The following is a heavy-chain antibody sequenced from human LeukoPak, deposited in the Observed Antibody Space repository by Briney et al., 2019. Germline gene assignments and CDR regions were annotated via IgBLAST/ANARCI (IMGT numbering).Heavy chain of an antibody. D-gene: IGHD1-20*01. CDR1: GGSVTSSSYF. CDR2: TSYSGSS. V-gene: IGHV4-39*01. Sequence: SETLSLTCSVSGGSVTSSSYFWGWIRQPPGKGLEWIGYTSYSGSSYYNPSLKSRVTISVVTSKNQFSLKLTSVTSADTAVYYCASPLGPNNSLDVWGQGTMVTVSS. CDR3: ASPLGPNNSLDV. J-gene: IGHJ3*01.